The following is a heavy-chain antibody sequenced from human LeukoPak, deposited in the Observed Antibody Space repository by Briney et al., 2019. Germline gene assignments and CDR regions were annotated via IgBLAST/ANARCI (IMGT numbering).Heavy chain of an antibody. CDR2: INHSGST. CDR3: ARLRRRGSIAARPGWFDP. D-gene: IGHD6-6*01. CDR1: GGSFSGYY. V-gene: IGHV4-34*01. J-gene: IGHJ5*02. Sequence: SETLSLTCAVYGGSFSGYYWSWIRQPPGKGLEWIGEINHSGSTNYNPSLKSRVTISVDTSKNQFSLKLSSVTAADTAVYYCARLRRRGSIAARPGWFDPWGQGTLVTVSS.